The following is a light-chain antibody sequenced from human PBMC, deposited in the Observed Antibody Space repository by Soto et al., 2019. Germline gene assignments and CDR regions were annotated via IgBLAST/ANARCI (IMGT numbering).Light chain of an antibody. V-gene: IGLV1-40*01. CDR2: ENN. CDR3: QSYDSSLSGYV. Sequence: QSVLTQPPSVSEAPGQRVTISCTGSSSNIGAGYEAHWYQQVPGTAPKLLIYENNNRPSGVPDRFSGSKSGTSASLAITGLQAEDEAEYYCQSYDSSLSGYVFGPGIKLTVL. CDR1: SSNIGAGYE. J-gene: IGLJ1*01.